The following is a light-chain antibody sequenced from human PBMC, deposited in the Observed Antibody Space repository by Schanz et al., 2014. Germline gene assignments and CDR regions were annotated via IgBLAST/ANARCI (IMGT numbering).Light chain of an antibody. V-gene: IGLV2-14*02. J-gene: IGLJ2*01. CDR3: SSYATTNTLV. Sequence: QSALTQPASVSGSPGQSITISCTGTSTDVRTYNLVSWYQQHPGKAPKLIIFDGTNRPSGVSNRFSASKSGNTASLTISGLQAEDEADYYCSSYATTNTLVFGGGTKLTVL. CDR1: STDVRTYNL. CDR2: DGT.